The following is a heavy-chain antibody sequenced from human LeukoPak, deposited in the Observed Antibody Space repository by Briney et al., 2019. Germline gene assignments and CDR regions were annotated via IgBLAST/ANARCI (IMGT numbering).Heavy chain of an antibody. J-gene: IGHJ4*02. V-gene: IGHV1-46*01. CDR3: AGGRPWNTLDY. D-gene: IGHD1/OR15-1a*01. CDR1: GYTFTSNY. CDR2: ISPSGGST. Sequence: ASVKVSCKAFGYTFTSNYMHWVRQAPGQGPEWMGVISPSGGSTTYAQKFQGRVTLTRDMSTSTDYLELSSLRSEDTAVYYCAGGRPWNTLDYWGQGTLVTVSS.